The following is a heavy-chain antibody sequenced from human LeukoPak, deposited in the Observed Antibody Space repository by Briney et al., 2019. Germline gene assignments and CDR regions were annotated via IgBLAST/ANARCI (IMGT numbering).Heavy chain of an antibody. CDR3: ARSDYIRDWRHFDY. D-gene: IGHD3/OR15-3a*01. Sequence: PGGSLRLSCAASGFTFSSYWMSWVRQAPGKGLEWVANIKQDGSEKYYVDSVKGRLTISRDNAKNSLYLQMNSLRAEDTAVYYCARSDYIRDWRHFDYRGQGTLVTVSS. CDR1: GFTFSSYW. V-gene: IGHV3-7*01. J-gene: IGHJ4*02. CDR2: IKQDGSEK.